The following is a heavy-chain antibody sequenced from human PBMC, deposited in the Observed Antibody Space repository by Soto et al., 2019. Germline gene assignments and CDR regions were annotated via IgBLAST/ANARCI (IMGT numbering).Heavy chain of an antibody. Sequence: GGSLRLSCAASGFTFSDYYMSWIRQAPGKGLEWVSYISSSGSTIYYADSVKGRFTISRDNAKNSLYLQMNSLRAEDTAVYYSARGYSSSYNWFDPWGQGTLVTVSS. V-gene: IGHV3-11*01. CDR2: ISSSGSTI. CDR3: ARGYSSSYNWFDP. D-gene: IGHD6-6*01. J-gene: IGHJ5*02. CDR1: GFTFSDYY.